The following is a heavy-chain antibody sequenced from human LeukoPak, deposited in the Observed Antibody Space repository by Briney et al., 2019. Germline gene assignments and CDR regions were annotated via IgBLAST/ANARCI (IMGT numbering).Heavy chain of an antibody. D-gene: IGHD3-10*01. CDR3: AKDSWEERITMVRGVGLPATGVYGMDV. CDR2: ISGSGGST. CDR1: GFTFSSYA. Sequence: GGSLRLSCAASGFTFSSYAMSWVRQAPGKGLEWVSAISGSGGSTYYADSVKGRFTISRDNSKNTLYLQMNSLRAEDTAVYYCAKDSWEERITMVRGVGLPATGVYGMDVWGQGTTVTVSS. J-gene: IGHJ6*02. V-gene: IGHV3-23*01.